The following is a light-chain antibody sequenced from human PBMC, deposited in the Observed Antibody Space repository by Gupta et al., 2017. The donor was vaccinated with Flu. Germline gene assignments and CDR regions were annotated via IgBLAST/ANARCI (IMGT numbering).Light chain of an antibody. Sequence: NFVLTPPHPVPESPGKTVTISCTRSSGSIASKFVQWYQQRPGSSPTIVIYEDNQRPSGGPDRVSGSIAGYANSACLAITGLRTEDEADYYCQSDDSPSHVVCGGGAKLNVL. CDR2: EDN. J-gene: IGLJ2*01. CDR3: QSDDSPSHVV. CDR1: SGSIASKF. V-gene: IGLV6-57*01.